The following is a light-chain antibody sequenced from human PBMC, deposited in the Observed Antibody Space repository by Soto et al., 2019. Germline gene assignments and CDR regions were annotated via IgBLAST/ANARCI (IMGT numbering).Light chain of an antibody. J-gene: IGKJ1*01. Sequence: EIVLTQSPGTLSLSPGERATLSCRASQSITRSFLAWYQQKRGQSPSLVIYGASSRATGIPERFSGSASGTDFTLTISRLEPEDFALYYCQQYGVSPWTFGQGTKVDIK. CDR1: QSITRSF. CDR3: QQYGVSPWT. CDR2: GAS. V-gene: IGKV3-20*01.